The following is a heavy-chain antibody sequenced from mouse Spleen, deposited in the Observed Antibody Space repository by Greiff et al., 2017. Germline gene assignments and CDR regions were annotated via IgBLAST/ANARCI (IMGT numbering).Heavy chain of an antibody. J-gene: IGHJ2*01. D-gene: IGHD2-12*01. CDR3: AREGGYYIPYFDY. CDR2: IYYSGTI. CDR1: GISITTGNYR. V-gene: IGHV3-5*01. Sequence: EVKLLESGPGLVKPSQTVFLTCTVTGISITTGNYRWSWNRQFPGHKLEWLGYIYYSGTITYNPSLTSRTTITRDTPKNQFFLEMNSLTAEDTATYYCAREGGYYIPYFDYWGQGTTLTVSS.